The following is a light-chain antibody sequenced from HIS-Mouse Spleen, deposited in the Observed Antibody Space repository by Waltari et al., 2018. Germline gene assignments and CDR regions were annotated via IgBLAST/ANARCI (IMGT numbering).Light chain of an antibody. CDR2: AVS. J-gene: IGLJ1*01. CDR3: SSYAGSNNYV. CDR1: SSDVGGYNY. Sequence: QSALTQPPSASGSPGQPVTISLTGTSSDVGGYNYVPWYQQHPGKAPKLMIYAVSKRPSGVPDRFSGSKSGNTASLTVSGLQAEDEADYYCSSYAGSNNYVFGTGTKVTVL. V-gene: IGLV2-8*01.